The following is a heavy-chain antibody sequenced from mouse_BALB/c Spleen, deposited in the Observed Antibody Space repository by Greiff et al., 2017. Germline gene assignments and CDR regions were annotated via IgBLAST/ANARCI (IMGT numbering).Heavy chain of an antibody. CDR1: GFNIKDTY. CDR3: AIYGSSYEFAY. Sequence: VQLKESGAELVKPGASVKLSCTASGFNIKDTYMHWVKQGPEQGLEWIGRIDPANGNTKYDPKFQGKATITADTSSNTAYLQLSSLTSEDTAVYYCAIYGSSYEFAYWGQGTLVTVSA. CDR2: IDPANGNT. D-gene: IGHD1-1*01. J-gene: IGHJ3*01. V-gene: IGHV14-3*02.